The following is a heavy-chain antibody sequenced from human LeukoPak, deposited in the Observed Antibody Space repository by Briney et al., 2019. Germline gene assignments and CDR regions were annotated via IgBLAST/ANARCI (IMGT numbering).Heavy chain of an antibody. J-gene: IGHJ6*03. Sequence: GGSLRLSCAASGFTFSNAWMSWVRQAPGKGLEWVAFIRYDGSNKYFADSVKGRFTISRDNSKNTLYLQMNSLRAEDTAVYYCAKSPITIYYYYYYYMDVWGKGTTVTISS. CDR3: AKSPITIYYYYYYYMDV. D-gene: IGHD3-3*01. CDR2: IRYDGSNK. CDR1: GFTFSNAW. V-gene: IGHV3-30*02.